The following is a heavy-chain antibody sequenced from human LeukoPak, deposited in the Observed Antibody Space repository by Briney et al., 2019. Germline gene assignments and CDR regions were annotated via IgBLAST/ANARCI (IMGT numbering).Heavy chain of an antibody. V-gene: IGHV6-1*01. J-gene: IGHJ4*02. CDR2: TYYRSKWYN. CDR3: AREVLRDYDSSGYNFDY. D-gene: IGHD3-22*01. Sequence: SQTLSLTCAISGDSVSSNSAAWNWIRQSPSRGLEWLGRTYYRSKWYNDYAVSVKSRITINPDTSKNQFSLQLNSVTPEDTAVYYCAREVLRDYDSSGYNFDYWGQGTLVTVSS. CDR1: GDSVSSNSAA.